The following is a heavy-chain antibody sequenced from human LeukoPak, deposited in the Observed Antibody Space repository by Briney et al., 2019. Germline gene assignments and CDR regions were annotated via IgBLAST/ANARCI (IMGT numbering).Heavy chain of an antibody. D-gene: IGHD5-12*01. CDR1: GFTVSNNY. Sequence: GGSLRLSCAASGFTVSNNYMTWVRQAPGKGLEWVSVIYSGGSTYYADSVKGRFTISRDNSKNTLYLQMNSLRAEDTAVYYCARSNSGYDYRVDYWGQGTLVTVSS. V-gene: IGHV3-66*01. CDR3: ARSNSGYDYRVDY. CDR2: IYSGGST. J-gene: IGHJ4*02.